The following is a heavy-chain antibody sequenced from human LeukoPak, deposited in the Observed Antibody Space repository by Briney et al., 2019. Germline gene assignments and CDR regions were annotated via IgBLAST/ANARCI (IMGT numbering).Heavy chain of an antibody. J-gene: IGHJ4*02. Sequence: SETLSLTCAVYGGSFSGYYWSWIRQPPGKGLEWIGEINHSGSTNYNPSLKSRVTISVDTSKNQCSLKLSSVVAAGTGVYYCARRIDYWGQGSLVTDSS. CDR1: GGSFSGYY. CDR3: ARRIDY. CDR2: INHSGST. V-gene: IGHV4-34*01.